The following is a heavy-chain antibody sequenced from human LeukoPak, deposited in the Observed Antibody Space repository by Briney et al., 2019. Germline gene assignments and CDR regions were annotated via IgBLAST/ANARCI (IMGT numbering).Heavy chain of an antibody. CDR3: AREDYYGSGSWD. J-gene: IGHJ3*01. CDR2: IYSGGST. CDR1: GFTVTSNY. V-gene: IGHV3-66*01. D-gene: IGHD3-10*01. Sequence: GGSLRLSCAASGFTVTSNYMSWVRQAPGKGLEWVSVIYSGGSTFYADSVKGRFTISRDNSKNTVYLQMNSLRAEDTAVYYCAREDYYGSGSWDWGQGTVVTVSS.